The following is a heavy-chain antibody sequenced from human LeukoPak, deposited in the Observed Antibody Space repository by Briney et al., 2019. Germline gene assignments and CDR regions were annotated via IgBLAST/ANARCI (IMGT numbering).Heavy chain of an antibody. CDR1: GFTFSSYA. J-gene: IGHJ6*02. D-gene: IGHD2-2*01. Sequence: GGSLRLSCAASGFTFSSYAMHWVRQAPGKGLGWVAVISYDGSNKYYADSVKGRFTISRDNSKNTLYLQMNSLRAEDTAVYYCARARRTPAPYYYYGMDVWGQGTTVTVSS. CDR3: ARARRTPAPYYYYGMDV. CDR2: ISYDGSNK. V-gene: IGHV3-30-3*01.